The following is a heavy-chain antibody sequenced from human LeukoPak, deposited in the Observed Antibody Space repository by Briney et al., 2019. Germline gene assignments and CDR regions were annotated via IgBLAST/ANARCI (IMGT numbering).Heavy chain of an antibody. D-gene: IGHD3-9*01. CDR1: GFTFSSYW. V-gene: IGHV3-30*18. J-gene: IGHJ4*02. CDR3: AKDSRQLRYFDWLLRD. CDR2: ISYDGSNK. Sequence: GGSLRLSCAASGFTFSSYWMTWVRQAPGKGLEWVAVISYDGSNKYYADSVKGRFTISRDNSKNTLYLQMNSLRAEDTAVYYCAKDSRQLRYFDWLLRDWGQGTLVTVSS.